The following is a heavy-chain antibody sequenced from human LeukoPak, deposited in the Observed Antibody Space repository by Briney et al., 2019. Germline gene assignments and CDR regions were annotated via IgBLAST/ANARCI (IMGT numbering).Heavy chain of an antibody. Sequence: GASVTVSCKASGYTFTGYALHWVRQAPGQGLEWMGWIDTGSGNTKYSQRFQDRVTITMDTSASTVYMEMNDLGSEDTAVYYCARGYSGCFHYWGQGALVTVSS. J-gene: IGHJ4*02. V-gene: IGHV1-3*04. D-gene: IGHD1-26*01. CDR3: ARGYSGCFHY. CDR2: IDTGSGNT. CDR1: GYTFTGYA.